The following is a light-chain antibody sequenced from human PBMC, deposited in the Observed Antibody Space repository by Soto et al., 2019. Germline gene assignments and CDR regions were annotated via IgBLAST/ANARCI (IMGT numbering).Light chain of an antibody. CDR3: QQYNSYSPRT. J-gene: IGKJ1*01. CDR2: DAS. V-gene: IGKV1-5*01. Sequence: DVQLTQAPSTLSASVGGRVTITCRASQSIGNWLAWYQQKPGKAPNLLIYDASTLENGVPSRFSGSASGTDFTLTISSLQPYDFATYYCQQYNSYSPRTFGQGTKVDIK. CDR1: QSIGNW.